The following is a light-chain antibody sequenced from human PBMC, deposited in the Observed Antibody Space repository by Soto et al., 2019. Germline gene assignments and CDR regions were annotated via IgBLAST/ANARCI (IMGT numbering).Light chain of an antibody. CDR2: GAS. J-gene: IGKJ1*01. V-gene: IGKV3-15*01. CDR3: QQYNNWPPRET. Sequence: EIVMTQSPATLSVSPGERATLSCRASQSVSSNLAWYQQKPGQAPRLLIYGASTRATGIPARFSGSGSGTEFTLTISSLQSEDFAVYYCQQYNNWPPRETFGQGTKVEIK. CDR1: QSVSSN.